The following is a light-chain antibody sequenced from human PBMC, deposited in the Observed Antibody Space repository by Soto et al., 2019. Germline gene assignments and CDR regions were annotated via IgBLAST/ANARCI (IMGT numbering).Light chain of an antibody. CDR2: ASS. Sequence: DIQLTQSPSFLSASVGDRVTITCRASQGISSHLAWYQQKPGKAPKFLIYASSTLQSGVPSRFSGSGSGTEFTLTISSLQPEDFATYYCQQLNDYPITFGQVTRLEIK. CDR3: QQLNDYPIT. J-gene: IGKJ5*01. CDR1: QGISSH. V-gene: IGKV1-9*01.